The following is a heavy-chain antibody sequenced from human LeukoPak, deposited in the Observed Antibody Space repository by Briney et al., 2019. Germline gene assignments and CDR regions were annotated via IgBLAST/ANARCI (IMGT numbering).Heavy chain of an antibody. Sequence: PTETLSLTCTVSGGSISSYYWSWIRQPAGKGLEWIGRIYTSGSTNYNASLKSRVSMSVDTSKNQFSLKLSSVTAADTAVFYCARENSGSYREFDYWGQGTLVTVSS. CDR2: IYTSGST. D-gene: IGHD1-26*01. CDR3: ARENSGSYREFDY. V-gene: IGHV4-4*07. J-gene: IGHJ4*02. CDR1: GGSISSYY.